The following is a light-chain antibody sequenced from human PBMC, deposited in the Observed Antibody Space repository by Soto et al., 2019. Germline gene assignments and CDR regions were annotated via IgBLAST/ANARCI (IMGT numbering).Light chain of an antibody. CDR2: LAS. V-gene: IGKV2-28*01. Sequence: DIVITQSPLSLPVTPGEPASISCRSSQSLLHSNGYNYLNWYLQKPGQSPQLLIYLASRRASGVPDRFSGSGSGTDFTLKISRVEADDVGIYYCMQTLQASVTFGQGTKVEIK. CDR3: MQTLQASVT. CDR1: QSLLHSNGYNY. J-gene: IGKJ1*01.